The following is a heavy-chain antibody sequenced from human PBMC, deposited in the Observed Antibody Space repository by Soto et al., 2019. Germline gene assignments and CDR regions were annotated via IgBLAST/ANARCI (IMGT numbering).Heavy chain of an antibody. CDR3: ARLVYDTRLNYMYFDS. D-gene: IGHD3-10*01. Sequence: SETLSLTCAVSGVSISSGNWWTWVRQSPQRGLEYIGEIFHDGTANYYPSFERRVAISVDTSKNQFSLKLTSVTAADTAIYFCARLVYDTRLNYMYFDSWGQGTLVTVSS. J-gene: IGHJ4*02. CDR1: GVSISSGNW. CDR2: IFHDGTA. V-gene: IGHV4-4*02.